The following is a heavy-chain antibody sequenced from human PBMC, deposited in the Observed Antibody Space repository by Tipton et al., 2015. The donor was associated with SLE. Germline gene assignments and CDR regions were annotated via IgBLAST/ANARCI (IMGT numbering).Heavy chain of an antibody. CDR2: IYYSGST. J-gene: IGHJ4*02. Sequence: TLSLTCTISGGSFSNYYWSWIRQPPGKGLEWIGYIYYSGSTNYNPSLKSRLTISIDTSKNQFSLKLSSVTAADTAVYYCARALQNYFDYWGQGTLVTVSS. CDR3: ARALQNYFDY. V-gene: IGHV4-59*12. CDR1: GGSFSNYY.